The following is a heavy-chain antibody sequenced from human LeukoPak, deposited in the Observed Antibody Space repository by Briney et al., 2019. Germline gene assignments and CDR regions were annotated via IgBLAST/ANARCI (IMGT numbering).Heavy chain of an antibody. CDR3: ARDLGQYYDTSDNWFDP. CDR1: GFTFSSYS. CDR2: ISSSSSTI. D-gene: IGHD3-22*01. Sequence: GGSLRLSCAAPGFTFSSYSMNWVRQAPGKGLEWVSYISSSSSTIYYADSVKGRFTISRDNAKNTLNLQMNSLRAEDTAVYYCARDLGQYYDTSDNWFDPWGQGTLVTVSS. J-gene: IGHJ5*02. V-gene: IGHV3-48*04.